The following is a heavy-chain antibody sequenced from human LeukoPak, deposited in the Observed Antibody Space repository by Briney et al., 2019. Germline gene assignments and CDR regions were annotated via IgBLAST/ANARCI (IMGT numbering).Heavy chain of an antibody. CDR3: ARMKFYDSTGYSPGHYMDV. CDR2: LYPGVST. V-gene: IGHV4-4*07. D-gene: IGHD3-22*01. CDR1: GGPMYSYY. Sequence: SETLSLTCVVSGGPMYSYYRTWIRQTAEKGLEWIGRLYPGVSTNYNPSLKSRVTMSVDTSKNQFALKLSAVTAADTAVYYCARMKFYDSTGYSPGHYMDVWGKGTTVTVSS. J-gene: IGHJ6*03.